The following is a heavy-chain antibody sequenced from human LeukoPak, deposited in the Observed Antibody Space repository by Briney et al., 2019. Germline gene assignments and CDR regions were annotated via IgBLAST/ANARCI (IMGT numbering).Heavy chain of an antibody. D-gene: IGHD3-16*01. CDR1: GFTISSYA. Sequence: GGSLRLSCAASGFTISSYAMHWVRQAPGKGLEWVAVISYDGSNKYYADSVKGRFTISRDNAKNSLYLQMSNLRAEDTAVYFCARGGGLDVWGQGATVTVSS. V-gene: IGHV3-30-3*01. J-gene: IGHJ6*02. CDR2: ISYDGSNK. CDR3: ARGGGLDV.